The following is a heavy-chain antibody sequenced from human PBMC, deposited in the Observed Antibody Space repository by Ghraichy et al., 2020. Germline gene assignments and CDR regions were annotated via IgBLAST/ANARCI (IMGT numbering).Heavy chain of an antibody. D-gene: IGHD5-24*01. CDR2: IYTSGST. V-gene: IGHV4-4*09. J-gene: IGHJ5*02. CDR1: GGSISSYY. Sequence: SETLSLTCTVSGGSISSYYWSWIRQPPGKGLEWIGYIYTSGSTNYNPSLKSRVTISVDTSKNQFSLKLSSVTAADTAVYYCARHSGRDGYNLDWFDPWGQGTLVTVSS. CDR3: ARHSGRDGYNLDWFDP.